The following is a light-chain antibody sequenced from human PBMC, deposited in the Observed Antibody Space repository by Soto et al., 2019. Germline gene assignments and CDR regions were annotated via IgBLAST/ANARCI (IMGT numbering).Light chain of an antibody. CDR2: AAS. V-gene: IGKV1-27*01. J-gene: IGKJ2*01. Sequence: DVQMTQSPSSLSASVGDRVTITCRASRDISSSLAWYQQKPGKVPKLLIYAASTLHAGVQSRFSGSGSGTFFTLTTNSLQPEDVATHNCQKYNSAPNTFGRGTRLEIK. CDR3: QKYNSAPNT. CDR1: RDISSS.